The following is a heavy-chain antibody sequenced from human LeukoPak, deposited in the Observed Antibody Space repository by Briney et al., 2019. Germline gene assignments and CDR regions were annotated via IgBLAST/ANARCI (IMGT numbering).Heavy chain of an antibody. CDR2: MSSSSNYI. D-gene: IGHD6-6*01. V-gene: IGHV3-21*01. J-gene: IGHJ4*02. CDR3: ARDVSSSSEVHYFDY. Sequence: GGSLRLSCVASGFTFTTYNMNWVRQAPGKGLEWVSSMSSSSNYIYYADSVKGRFTISRDNAKNSLYLQMNSLRAEDTAVYYCARDVSSSSEVHYFDYWGQGTLVTVSS. CDR1: GFTFTTYN.